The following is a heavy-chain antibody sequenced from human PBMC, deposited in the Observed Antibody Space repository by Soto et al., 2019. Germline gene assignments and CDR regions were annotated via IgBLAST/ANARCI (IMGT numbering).Heavy chain of an antibody. CDR3: AGLVVAVVAFEI. Sequence: QVQLVQSGAEVKKPGSSVKVSCKASGGTFSSYTISWVRQAPGQGLEWMGGIIPILGIPNYAQKFQGRVTISANKSTTAADMELRSLSCECTGVYYGAGLVVAVVAFEIWRQGTMVTVSS. CDR2: IIPILGIP. V-gene: IGHV1-69*02. D-gene: IGHD2-2*01. CDR1: GGTFSSYT. J-gene: IGHJ3*02.